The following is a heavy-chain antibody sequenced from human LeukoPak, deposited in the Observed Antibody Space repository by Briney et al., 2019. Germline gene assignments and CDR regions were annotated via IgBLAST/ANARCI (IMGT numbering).Heavy chain of an antibody. CDR1: GGTFSSYA. Sequence: ASVKVSCKASGGTFSSYAISWVRQAPGQGLEWMGWINPNSGGTNYAQKFQGRVTVTRDTSISTAYMELSRLISDDTAVYYCARDLGQTYYYDTSGLNYWGQGTLVTVSS. CDR3: ARDLGQTYYYDTSGLNY. V-gene: IGHV1-2*02. D-gene: IGHD3-22*01. CDR2: INPNSGGT. J-gene: IGHJ4*02.